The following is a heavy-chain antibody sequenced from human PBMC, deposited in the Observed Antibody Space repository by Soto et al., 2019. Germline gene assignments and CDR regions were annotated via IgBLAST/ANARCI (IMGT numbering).Heavy chain of an antibody. V-gene: IGHV1-18*01. CDR3: ARAVGATHIWGGEIFDY. CDR2: ISAYNGNT. J-gene: IGHJ4*02. CDR1: GYTFTSYG. Sequence: QVQLVQSGAEVKKPGASVKVSCKASGYTFTSYGISWVRQAPGQGLEWMGWISAYNGNTNYAQKLQGRVTMTTDTTTRTAYVELRSLRSDDTAVYYCARAVGATHIWGGEIFDYWGQGTLVTVSS. D-gene: IGHD1-26*01.